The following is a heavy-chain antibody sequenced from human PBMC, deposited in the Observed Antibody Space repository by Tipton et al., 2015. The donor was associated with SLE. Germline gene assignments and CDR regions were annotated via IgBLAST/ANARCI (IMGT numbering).Heavy chain of an antibody. Sequence: TLSLTCTVSGASISSYYWSWIRQPPGKGLEWIGSIYYSGSTHYNPSLKSRVTISVDTSKNQFSLKLSSVTAADTAVYYCARGVQLSPRAFDIWGQGTMVTVSS. V-gene: IGHV4-39*07. D-gene: IGHD2-2*01. CDR2: IYYSGST. J-gene: IGHJ3*02. CDR1: GASISSYY. CDR3: ARGVQLSPRAFDI.